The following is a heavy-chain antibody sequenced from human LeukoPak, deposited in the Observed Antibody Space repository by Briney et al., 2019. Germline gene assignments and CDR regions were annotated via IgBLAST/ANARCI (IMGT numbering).Heavy chain of an antibody. CDR1: GYTFTGYY. CDR2: IIPIFGTA. Sequence: SVEVSCKASGYTFTGYYMHWVRQAPGQGLEWMGRIIPIFGTANYAQKFQGRVTITTDESTSTAYMELSSLRSEDTAVYYCARSSLGYCSSTSCRYNWFDPWGQGTLVTVSS. V-gene: IGHV1-69*05. D-gene: IGHD2-2*01. J-gene: IGHJ5*02. CDR3: ARSSLGYCSSTSCRYNWFDP.